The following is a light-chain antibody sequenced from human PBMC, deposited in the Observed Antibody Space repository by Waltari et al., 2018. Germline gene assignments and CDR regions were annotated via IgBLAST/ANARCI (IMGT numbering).Light chain of an antibody. CDR3: QVWDDSNNSGV. CDR1: HIESTR. Sequence: SYVLTQTPSVSLAPGQTAIITCGGDHIESTRFQRYQLQQGQAPVLVMFYDSDRPPGIPDRFSGSNSGNTATLTISRVEDDDEADYFCQVWDDSNNSGVFGGGTKLTVL. V-gene: IGLV3-21*04. CDR2: YDS. J-gene: IGLJ2*01.